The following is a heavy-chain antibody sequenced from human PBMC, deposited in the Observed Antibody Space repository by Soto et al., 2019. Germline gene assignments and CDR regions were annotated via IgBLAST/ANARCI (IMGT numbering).Heavy chain of an antibody. D-gene: IGHD2-15*01. V-gene: IGHV5-51*01. CDR1: GYSFTSYW. Sequence: LGESLKISCKGSGYSFTSYWIGWVRQMPGKGLEWMGIIYPGDSDTRYSPSFQGQVTISADKSISTAYLQWSSLKASDTAMYYCARHAAQYCSGGSCYNNWFDPWGQGTLVTVSS. J-gene: IGHJ5*02. CDR2: IYPGDSDT. CDR3: ARHAAQYCSGGSCYNNWFDP.